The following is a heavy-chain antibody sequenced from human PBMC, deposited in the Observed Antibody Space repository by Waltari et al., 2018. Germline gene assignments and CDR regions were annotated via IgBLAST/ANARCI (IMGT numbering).Heavy chain of an antibody. CDR2: ISWNSGSI. V-gene: IGHV3-9*01. CDR3: AKDKLYISSFRGVYYYYYYMDV. Sequence: EVQLVESGGGLVQPGRSLRLSCAASGFTFDDYAMHWVRQAPGQGLEWVSGISWNSGSIGYAASVKGRFTISRDNAKISLYLQMNSLRAEDTALYYCAKDKLYISSFRGVYYYYYYMDVWGKGTTVTVSS. D-gene: IGHD6-13*01. J-gene: IGHJ6*03. CDR1: GFTFDDYA.